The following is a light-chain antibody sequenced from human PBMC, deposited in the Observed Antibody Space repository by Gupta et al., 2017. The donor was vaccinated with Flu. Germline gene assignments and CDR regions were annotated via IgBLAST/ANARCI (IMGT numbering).Light chain of an antibody. CDR2: DAS. J-gene: IGKJ4*01. Sequence: EILMTQSPVTLSVSPGERATLSCRASKSVSTKLAWYQQKPGQAPRLLIFDASTRATSIPDRFSGSGSGTEFTLTISSLQSEDFAVYYCLQNNNWPLSFGGGTKVEIK. CDR1: KSVSTK. CDR3: LQNNNWPLS. V-gene: IGKV3-15*01.